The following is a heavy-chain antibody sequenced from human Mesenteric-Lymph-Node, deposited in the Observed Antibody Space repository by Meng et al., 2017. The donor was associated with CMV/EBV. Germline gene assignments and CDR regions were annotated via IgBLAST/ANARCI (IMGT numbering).Heavy chain of an antibody. CDR2: MNPNSGNT. Sequence: SGHIFTNYDVNWVRQATGQGLEWMGWMNPNSGNTGYAQKFQGRVTMTSNTSISTAYMELSSLKSEDTAVYYCARRGMGFYYFYGMDVWGQGTMVTVSS. D-gene: IGHD2-8*01. J-gene: IGHJ6*02. CDR3: ARRGMGFYYFYGMDV. CDR1: GHIFTNYD. V-gene: IGHV1-8*01.